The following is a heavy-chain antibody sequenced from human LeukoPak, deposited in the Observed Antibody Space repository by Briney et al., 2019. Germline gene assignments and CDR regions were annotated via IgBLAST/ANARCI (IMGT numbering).Heavy chain of an antibody. D-gene: IGHD4-17*01. CDR2: INSDGSST. CDR3: ARDGQYGDYVDY. Sequence: GGSLRLSCAASGFTFSSYWMHWVRQVPGKGLVWVSRINSDGSSTSYADSVKGRFTISRDNAKNTLYLQMNSLRAEDTAVYYCARDGQYGDYVDYWGQGTLVTVSS. V-gene: IGHV3-74*01. J-gene: IGHJ4*02. CDR1: GFTFSSYW.